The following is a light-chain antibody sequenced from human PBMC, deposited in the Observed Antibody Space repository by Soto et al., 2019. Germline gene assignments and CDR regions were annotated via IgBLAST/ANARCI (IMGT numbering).Light chain of an antibody. Sequence: QSALTQPASVSGSPGQSITISCTGSSSDTGDYDYVSWYQQHPGKAPKVLISEVSNRPSGVSNRFSGSKSGNTASLTISGLQAEDEADYYCNSYATGNTRVFGTGTKVTVL. CDR3: NSYATGNTRV. CDR1: SSDTGDYDY. CDR2: EVS. J-gene: IGLJ1*01. V-gene: IGLV2-14*01.